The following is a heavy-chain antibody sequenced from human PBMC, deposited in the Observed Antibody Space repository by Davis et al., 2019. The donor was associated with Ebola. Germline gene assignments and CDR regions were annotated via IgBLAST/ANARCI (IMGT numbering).Heavy chain of an antibody. Sequence: PGGSLRLSCAASGFTFSSYGMHWVRQAPGKGLEWVAVIWYDGSNKYYADSVKGRFTISRDNSKNTLYLQMNSLRAEDTAVYYCAKADWNYGPFDYWGQGTLVTVSS. CDR2: IWYDGSNK. D-gene: IGHD1-7*01. V-gene: IGHV3-33*06. CDR3: AKADWNYGPFDY. CDR1: GFTFSSYG. J-gene: IGHJ4*02.